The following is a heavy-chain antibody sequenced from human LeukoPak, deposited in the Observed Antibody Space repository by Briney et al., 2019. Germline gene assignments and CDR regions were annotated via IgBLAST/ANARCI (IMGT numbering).Heavy chain of an antibody. Sequence: GGFLRLSCVASGFTFGKYWMSWVRQAPGKGLEWVGRIKSKTDGGTTDYAAPVKGRFTISRDDSKNTLYLQMNSLKTEDTAVYYCTTDPIVATMLDGMDVWGQGTTVTVSS. CDR3: TTDPIVATMLDGMDV. CDR1: GFTFGKYW. V-gene: IGHV3-15*01. D-gene: IGHD5-12*01. J-gene: IGHJ6*02. CDR2: IKSKTDGGTT.